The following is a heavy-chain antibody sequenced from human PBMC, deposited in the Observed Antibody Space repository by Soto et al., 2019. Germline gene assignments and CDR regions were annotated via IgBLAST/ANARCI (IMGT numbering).Heavy chain of an antibody. J-gene: IGHJ6*02. CDR3: ARPTDYHYGMQV. D-gene: IGHD4-17*01. V-gene: IGHV5-51*01. CDR2: IYPHDSDT. Sequence: GESLKISCKRSGYNFHTYWIALVRQMPGKGLEWMGFIYPHDSDTRYSPSFRGQVTISADKSINTAYLQWTSLKASDTAIYFCARPTDYHYGMQVWGQGTTVTVSS. CDR1: GYNFHTYW.